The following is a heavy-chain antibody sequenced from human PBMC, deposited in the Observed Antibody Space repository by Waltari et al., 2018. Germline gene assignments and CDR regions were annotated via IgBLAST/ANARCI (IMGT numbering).Heavy chain of an antibody. D-gene: IGHD6-6*01. V-gene: IGHV4-34*01. CDR2: IYTSGST. CDR1: GGSFSGFY. Sequence: QVQLQQWCAGLLKPSVTLSLTCAAYGGSFSGFYWSWIRQPPGKGLEWIGYIYTSGSTNYNPSLKSRVTISVDTSKNQFSLKLSSVTAADTAVYYCARWERGSSSSSFDYWGQGTLVTVSS. J-gene: IGHJ4*02. CDR3: ARWERGSSSSSFDY.